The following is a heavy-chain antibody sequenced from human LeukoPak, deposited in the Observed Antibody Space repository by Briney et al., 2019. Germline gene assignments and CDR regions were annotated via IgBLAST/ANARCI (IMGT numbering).Heavy chain of an antibody. CDR2: LYYSGGT. Sequence: SETLSLTCTVSGGSISSYYWSWIRQPPGKGLEWVGYLYYSGGTNYNPSLKSRVTISVDTSKNEFSLKLRSVTAADTAVYYCARSRVKERISYGGNDPNYFDYWGQGTLVTVSS. CDR3: ARSRVKERISYGGNDPNYFDY. CDR1: GGSISSYY. J-gene: IGHJ4*02. D-gene: IGHD4-23*01. V-gene: IGHV4-59*01.